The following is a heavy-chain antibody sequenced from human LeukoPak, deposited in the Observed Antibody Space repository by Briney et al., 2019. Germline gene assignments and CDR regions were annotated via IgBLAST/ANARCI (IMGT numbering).Heavy chain of an antibody. Sequence: GRSLRLSCTASGFTFGDYAMTWVRQAPGKGLEWVGFIRSKAYGGTAEYAASVKGRFTISRDGSKSIAYLQMNSLKTEDTAVYYCTTDFCSGGRCYSRYWGQGTLVTVSS. V-gene: IGHV3-49*04. CDR2: IRSKAYGGTA. CDR3: TTDFCSGGRCYSRY. D-gene: IGHD2-15*01. J-gene: IGHJ4*02. CDR1: GFTFGDYA.